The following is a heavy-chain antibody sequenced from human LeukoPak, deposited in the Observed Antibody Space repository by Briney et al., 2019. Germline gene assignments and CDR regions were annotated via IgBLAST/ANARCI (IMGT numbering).Heavy chain of an antibody. CDR3: ARDLASSSLDY. D-gene: IGHD6-13*01. CDR1: GFTFSSYG. J-gene: IGHJ4*02. V-gene: IGHV3-33*01. CDR2: IWYDGSNK. Sequence: PGGSLRLSCAASGFTFSSYGMHWVRQAPGKGLEWVAVIWYDGSNKYYADSVKGRFTISGDNSKNTLYLQMNSLRAEDTAAYYCARDLASSSLDYWGQGTLVTVSS.